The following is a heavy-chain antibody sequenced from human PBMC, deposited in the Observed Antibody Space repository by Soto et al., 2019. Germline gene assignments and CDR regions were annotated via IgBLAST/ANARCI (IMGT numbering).Heavy chain of an antibody. D-gene: IGHD3-10*01. CDR3: AKDAARYDYGSGSGHYYYYGMDV. V-gene: IGHV3-30*18. Sequence: QVQLVESGGGVVQPGRSLRLSCAASGFTFSSYGMHWVRQAPGKGLEWVAVISYDGSNKYYADSVKGRFTISRDNSKNTLYLQMNSLRAEDTAVYYCAKDAARYDYGSGSGHYYYYGMDVWGQGTTVTVSS. CDR1: GFTFSSYG. J-gene: IGHJ6*02. CDR2: ISYDGSNK.